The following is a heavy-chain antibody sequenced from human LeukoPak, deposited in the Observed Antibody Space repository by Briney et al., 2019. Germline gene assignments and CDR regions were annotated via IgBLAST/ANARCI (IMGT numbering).Heavy chain of an antibody. Sequence: ASVKLSCKVSGYTLTELSMRWVRQAPGKGLEWMGGFDPEDGETIYAQKFQGRVTMTEDTSTDTAYMELSSLRSEDTAVYYCATIKHKKTAYFDYWGQGTLVTVSS. J-gene: IGHJ4*02. D-gene: IGHD2-21*01. CDR1: GYTLTELS. CDR2: FDPEDGET. V-gene: IGHV1-24*01. CDR3: ATIKHKKTAYFDY.